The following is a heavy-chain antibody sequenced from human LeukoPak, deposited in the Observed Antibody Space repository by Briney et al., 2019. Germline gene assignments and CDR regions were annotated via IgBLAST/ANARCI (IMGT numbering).Heavy chain of an antibody. Sequence: PSETLSLTCTVSGGSISSGSYYWSWIRQPAGKGLEWIGRIYTSGSTHYNPSLKSRVPISVDTSKNQFSLKLSSVTAADTAVYYCARSWYSSSWYYAFDVWGQGTMVTVS. CDR1: GGSISSGSYY. J-gene: IGHJ3*01. D-gene: IGHD6-13*01. CDR2: IYTSGST. V-gene: IGHV4-61*02. CDR3: ARSWYSSSWYYAFDV.